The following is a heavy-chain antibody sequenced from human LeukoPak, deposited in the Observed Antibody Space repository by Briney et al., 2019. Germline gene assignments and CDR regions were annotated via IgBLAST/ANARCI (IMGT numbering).Heavy chain of an antibody. CDR2: INSDGINT. D-gene: IGHD3-22*01. J-gene: IGHJ3*02. Sequence: GGSLRLSCAASGFTFSNYWMHWVRQAPGKGLVWVSRINSDGINTSYADSVKGRFTISRDNAKNTLNLQMNSLRAEDTAVYYCAKDLSYYDSSGDRAFDIWGQGTMVTVSS. CDR1: GFTFSNYW. V-gene: IGHV3-74*01. CDR3: AKDLSYYDSSGDRAFDI.